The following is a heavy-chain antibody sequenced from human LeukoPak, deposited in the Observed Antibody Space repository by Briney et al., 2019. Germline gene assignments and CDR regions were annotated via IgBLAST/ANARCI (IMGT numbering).Heavy chain of an antibody. V-gene: IGHV3-23*01. CDR3: AKNGGSQCYSYLDS. CDR1: GFTFSSYA. Sequence: GGSLRLSCAASGFTFSSYAMSWVRQAPGKGLEWVSGTSGSGGSTYYAGSVKGQFTISRDNSKNTLYLQMNSLRVEDTAVYYCAKNGGSQCYSYLDSWGQGTLVTVSS. J-gene: IGHJ4*02. CDR2: TSGSGGST. D-gene: IGHD2-15*01.